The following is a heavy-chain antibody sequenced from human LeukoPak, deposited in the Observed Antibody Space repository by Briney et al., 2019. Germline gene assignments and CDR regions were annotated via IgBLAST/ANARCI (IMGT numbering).Heavy chain of an antibody. D-gene: IGHD1-26*01. J-gene: IGHJ4*02. CDR1: GFTFSGYA. CDR2: ISASAGST. Sequence: GGSLRLSCAASGFTFSGYAMHWVRQTPGRGLEWVAAISASAGSTYYADSVRGRFIISRDNSKKTLFLQLNSLSAEDTAIYYCAKGLSNSGNFRAAYEYWGQGTLVTVSS. CDR3: AKGLSNSGNFRAAYEY. V-gene: IGHV3-23*01.